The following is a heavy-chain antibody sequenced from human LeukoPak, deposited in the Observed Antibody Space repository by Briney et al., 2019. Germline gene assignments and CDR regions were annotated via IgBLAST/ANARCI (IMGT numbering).Heavy chain of an antibody. CDR2: INHSGST. J-gene: IGHJ4*02. CDR1: GGSFSGYY. Sequence: PSETLSLTCAVYGGSFSGYYWSWIRQPPGKGLEWIGEINHSGSTNYNPSLKSRVTISVDTSKNQFSLKLSSVTAADTTVYYCARGLWFGELLAGDYYFDYWGQGTLVTVSS. D-gene: IGHD3-10*01. V-gene: IGHV4-34*01. CDR3: ARGLWFGELLAGDYYFDY.